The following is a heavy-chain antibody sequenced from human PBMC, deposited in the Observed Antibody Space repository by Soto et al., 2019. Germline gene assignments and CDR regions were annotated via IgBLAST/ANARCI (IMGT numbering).Heavy chain of an antibody. CDR1: GGTFSSYA. CDR2: IIPIFGTA. J-gene: IGHJ6*02. CDR3: ARGADIVVVTDDPAYYYYYGMDV. V-gene: IGHV1-69*13. Sequence: SVKVSCKASGGTFSSYAISWVRQAPGQGLEWMGGIIPIFGTANYAQKFQGRVTITADESTSTAYMELSSLRSEDTAVYYCARGADIVVVTDDPAYYYYYGMDVWGQGTTVTVSS. D-gene: IGHD2-21*02.